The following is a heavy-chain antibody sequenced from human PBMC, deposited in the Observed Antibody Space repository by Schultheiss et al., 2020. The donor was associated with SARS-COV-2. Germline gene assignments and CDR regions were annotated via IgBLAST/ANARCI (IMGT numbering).Heavy chain of an antibody. J-gene: IGHJ4*02. V-gene: IGHV3-48*03. Sequence: GGSLRLSCAASGFTFSSYEMNWLRQTPGKGLEWISYISSSGSTIYYGDSVKGRFTISRDNAKNTLYLQMNSLRAEDTAIYYCARDSTYCSGDCSFDYWGQGTLVTVSS. CDR2: ISSSGSTI. CDR1: GFTFSSYE. D-gene: IGHD2-21*02. CDR3: ARDSTYCSGDCSFDY.